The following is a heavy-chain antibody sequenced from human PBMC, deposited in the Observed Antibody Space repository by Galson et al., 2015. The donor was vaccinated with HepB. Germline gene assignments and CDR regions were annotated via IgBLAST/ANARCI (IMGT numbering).Heavy chain of an antibody. J-gene: IGHJ4*02. CDR1: GFSLSTSGMC. CDR3: ARISGYGSEPRFDY. V-gene: IGHV2-70*11. CDR2: IDWDDDK. D-gene: IGHD6-13*01. Sequence: PALVKPTQTLTLTCTFSGFSLSTSGMCVSWIRQPPGKALEWLARIDWDDDKYYSTSLKTRLTISKDTSKNQVVLTVTNMGPVDTATYYCARISGYGSEPRFDYWGQGTLVTVSS.